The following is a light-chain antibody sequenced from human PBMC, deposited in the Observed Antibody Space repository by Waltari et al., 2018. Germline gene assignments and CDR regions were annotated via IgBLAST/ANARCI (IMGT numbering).Light chain of an antibody. CDR3: QQHDSRPLT. CDR1: LGIRSY. Sequence: DIQMTQSPSSLSTSVGDRVTITCRASLGIRSYVAWYQQKPRKAPKLLIYKASILQSGVPPRFSGSGSGTDFTLVISSLQPEDFATYYCQQHDSRPLTFGGGTKVELK. J-gene: IGKJ4*01. CDR2: KAS. V-gene: IGKV1-17*01.